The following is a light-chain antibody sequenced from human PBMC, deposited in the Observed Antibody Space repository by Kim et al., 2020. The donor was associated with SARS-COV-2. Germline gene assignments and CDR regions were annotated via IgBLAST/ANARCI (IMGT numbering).Light chain of an antibody. Sequence: FSPGERAPLSCRARRTVGMYLAWYQQKPGRAPRLLIYEASNRAAGIPARFSGSGSGTDFTLTISSLEPEDFAVYYCQQRINWPPTFGQGTKVDIK. CDR1: RTVGMY. CDR2: EAS. V-gene: IGKV3-11*01. J-gene: IGKJ1*01. CDR3: QQRINWPPT.